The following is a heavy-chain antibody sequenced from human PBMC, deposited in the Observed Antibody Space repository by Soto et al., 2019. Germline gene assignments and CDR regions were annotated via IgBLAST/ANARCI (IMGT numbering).Heavy chain of an antibody. J-gene: IGHJ6*02. CDR2: IYYSGST. V-gene: IGHV4-39*01. D-gene: IGHD3-22*01. CDR1: GDSISSSNYY. Sequence: QLQLQESGPGLVKPSETLSLTCTVSGDSISSSNYYWVWIRQPPGKGLEWIGSIYYSGSTYYNPPLKSRVTISVDTSKNQFSLKLSSVTAADTAVYYCARRSGYNFYYNYYGMDVWGQGTTVTVSS. CDR3: ARRSGYNFYYNYYGMDV.